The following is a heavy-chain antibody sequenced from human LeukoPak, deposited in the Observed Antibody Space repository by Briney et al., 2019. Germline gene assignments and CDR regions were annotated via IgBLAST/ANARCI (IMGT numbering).Heavy chain of an antibody. CDR2: INDDGRSA. CDR3: ARDLQATVTTNGWGFDL. V-gene: IGHV3-74*01. CDR1: GFTFSSYW. J-gene: IGHJ2*01. Sequence: PGGSLRLSCAASGFTFSSYWMHWVRQAPGKGLVWVSRINDDGRSASYADSVKGRFTISRDNAKNTLYLQTNSLRAEDTAVYYCARDLQATVTTNGWGFDLWGRGTLVTVSS. D-gene: IGHD4-17*01.